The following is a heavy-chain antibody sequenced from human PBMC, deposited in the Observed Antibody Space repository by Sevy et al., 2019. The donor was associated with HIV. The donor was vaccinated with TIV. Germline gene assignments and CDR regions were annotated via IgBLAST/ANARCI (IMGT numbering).Heavy chain of an antibody. V-gene: IGHV5-51*01. Sequence: GESLKISCKGSGYTFSNYWIGWVRQMPGKGLEWMGVIYPGDSVTRYSPSFQGQATMSADKSTSTAYLQWSSLKTSDTAIYYCARYPIVVVPAAEYYFDYWGQGTLVTVSS. D-gene: IGHD2-2*01. CDR3: ARYPIVVVPAAEYYFDY. CDR1: GYTFSNYW. J-gene: IGHJ4*02. CDR2: IYPGDSVT.